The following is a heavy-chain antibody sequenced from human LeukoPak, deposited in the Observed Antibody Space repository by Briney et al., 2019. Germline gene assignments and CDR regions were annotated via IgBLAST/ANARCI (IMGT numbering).Heavy chain of an antibody. J-gene: IGHJ5*02. CDR3: ARDEGYCSGGSCYNWFDP. CDR1: GDSVSSNSAA. D-gene: IGHD2-15*01. Sequence: SQILSLTCAISGDSVSSNSAAWNRIRQSPSRGLEWLGRTYYRSKWYNDYAVSVKSRITINPDTSKNQFSLQLNSVTPEDTAVYYCARDEGYCSGGSCYNWFDPWGQGTLVTVSS. V-gene: IGHV6-1*01. CDR2: TYYRSKWYN.